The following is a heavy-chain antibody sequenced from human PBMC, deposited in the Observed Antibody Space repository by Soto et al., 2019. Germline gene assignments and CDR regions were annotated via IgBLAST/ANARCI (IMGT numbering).Heavy chain of an antibody. CDR2: LYSRRSA. V-gene: IGHV4-59*01. CDR1: GDSISTYY. J-gene: IGHJ4*02. CDR3: ALRSMAVVPEY. Sequence: QVQLQESGPGLVKPSETLSLTCAVSGDSISTYYCMWIRQPPGKGLESIGYLYSRRSANYNPSLTGRVTGPVDTSTNQRAPTPSPMTAADTAVYCWALRSMAVVPEYWGQGTLVTASS. D-gene: IGHD3-22*01.